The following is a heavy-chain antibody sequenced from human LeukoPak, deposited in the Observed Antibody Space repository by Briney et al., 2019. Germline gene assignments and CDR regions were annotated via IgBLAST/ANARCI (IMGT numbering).Heavy chain of an antibody. CDR1: GFTFSSYE. Sequence: GGSLRLSCAASGFTFSSYEMNWVRQAPGKGLKWVSYISSSGSTIYYADSVKGRFTISRDNAKNSLYLQMNSLRAEDTAVYYCASYYYGSGSYINWFDPWGQGTLVAVSS. D-gene: IGHD3-10*01. J-gene: IGHJ5*02. CDR2: ISSSGSTI. V-gene: IGHV3-48*03. CDR3: ASYYYGSGSYINWFDP.